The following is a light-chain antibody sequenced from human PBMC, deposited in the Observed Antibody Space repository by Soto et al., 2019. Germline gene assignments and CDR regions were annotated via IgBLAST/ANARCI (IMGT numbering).Light chain of an antibody. CDR2: WAS. CDR3: QHYYGLQFT. J-gene: IGKJ4*01. Sequence: DIVMTQSPDSLAVSLGERATINCKSSQSVLRMSDSKNFLAWYQQKSGQPPKLLVYWASTRASGVPDRFSGCGSGTDFTLTISSLQAEDAALYYCQHYYGLQFTFGGGTKVEI. CDR1: QSVLRMSDSKNF. V-gene: IGKV4-1*01.